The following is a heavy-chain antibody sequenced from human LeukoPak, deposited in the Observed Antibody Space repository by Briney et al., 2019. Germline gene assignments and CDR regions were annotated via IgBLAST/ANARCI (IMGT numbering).Heavy chain of an antibody. J-gene: IGHJ4*02. CDR1: GGSISSSGYY. V-gene: IGHV4-39*01. CDR3: ARLRRLAIIDY. Sequence: SETLSLTCTVSGGSISSSGYYWGWIRQPPGKGLECIGNIYYSGSTYYNPSLKSRVTISVDTSKNQFSLKLSSVTAADTAVYYCARLRRLAIIDYWGQGTLVTVSS. CDR2: IYYSGST. D-gene: IGHD3-3*02.